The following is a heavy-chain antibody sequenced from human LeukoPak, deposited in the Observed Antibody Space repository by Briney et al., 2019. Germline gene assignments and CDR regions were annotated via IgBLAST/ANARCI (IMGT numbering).Heavy chain of an antibody. J-gene: IGHJ6*03. Sequence: QPGGSLRLSCAASGFTFSSYSMNWVRQAPGKGLEWVSYISSSSSTIYYADSVKGRFTISRDNAKNSLYLQMNSLRAEDTAVYYCARDHYGSGSYYYYYMDVWGKGTTVTVSS. CDR3: ARDHYGSGSYYYYYMDV. CDR1: GFTFSSYS. V-gene: IGHV3-48*01. CDR2: ISSSSSTI. D-gene: IGHD3-10*01.